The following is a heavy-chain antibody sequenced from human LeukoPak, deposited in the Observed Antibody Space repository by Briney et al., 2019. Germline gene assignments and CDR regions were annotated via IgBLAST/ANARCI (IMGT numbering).Heavy chain of an antibody. Sequence: GGSLRLSCAASGFTFSSYWMHWVRQGPGKGLVWVSRIHRDGSSTSYAGSVKGRFTISRDNAKNTLYLQMNSLRAEDTAVYYCVRSLTYYYGSGNFDYWGQGTLVIVSS. D-gene: IGHD3-10*01. CDR1: GFTFSSYW. CDR2: IHRDGSST. CDR3: VRSLTYYYGSGNFDY. J-gene: IGHJ4*02. V-gene: IGHV3-74*01.